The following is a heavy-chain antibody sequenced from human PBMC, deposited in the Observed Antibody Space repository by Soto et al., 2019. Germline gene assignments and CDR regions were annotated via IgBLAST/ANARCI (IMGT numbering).Heavy chain of an antibody. CDR1: GATFSSYA. Sequence: SVKVSCKASGATFSSYAISWVRQASGQGLEWMGGIIPIFGTANYAQKFQGRVTITADESTSTAYMELSSLRSEDTAVYYCARVPAAGIAARWGAFEIWGQGTMVTVSS. CDR3: ARVPAAGIAARWGAFEI. CDR2: IIPIFGTA. J-gene: IGHJ3*02. D-gene: IGHD6-6*01. V-gene: IGHV1-69*13.